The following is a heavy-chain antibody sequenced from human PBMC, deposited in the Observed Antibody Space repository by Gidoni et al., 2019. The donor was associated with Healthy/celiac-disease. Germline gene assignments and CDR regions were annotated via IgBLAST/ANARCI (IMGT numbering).Heavy chain of an antibody. CDR2: ISGSGGST. Sequence: EVQLLESGGGLVQPGGSLSLSCSASGFTFSSYSMRWVRPAPGQGLEWVSAISGSGGSTYYADSVKGRFTISRDNSKNTLYLQMNSLRAEDTAVYYCAKEGVIDTAMAVYYMDVWGKGTTVTVSS. J-gene: IGHJ6*03. V-gene: IGHV3-23*01. CDR3: AKEGVIDTAMAVYYMDV. CDR1: GFTFSSYS. D-gene: IGHD5-18*01.